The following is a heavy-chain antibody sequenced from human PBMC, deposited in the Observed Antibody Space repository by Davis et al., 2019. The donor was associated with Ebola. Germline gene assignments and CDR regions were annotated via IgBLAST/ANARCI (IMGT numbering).Heavy chain of an antibody. D-gene: IGHD3-3*01. J-gene: IGHJ4*02. V-gene: IGHV4-59*11. Sequence: SETLSLTCSVSGGSINTHHWSWIRQAPGKGLEWIGYIYDSVNTKYNPSLKSRVILSLDTSKNQVSLKLSSVTAADTAVYYCAKEDDFWSGYYMSDYWGQGTLVTVSS. CDR2: IYDSVNT. CDR3: AKEDDFWSGYYMSDY. CDR1: GGSINTHH.